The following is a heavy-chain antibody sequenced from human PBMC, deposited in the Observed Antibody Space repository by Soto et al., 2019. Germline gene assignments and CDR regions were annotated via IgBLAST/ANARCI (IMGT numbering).Heavy chain of an antibody. CDR2: IYYSGST. V-gene: IGHV4-59*02. D-gene: IGHD3-10*01. Sequence: TLSLTCTVSGGSVSSYYWSWIRQPPGKGLEWIGYIYYSGSTNYNPSLKSRVTISVDTSKNQFSLKLSSVTAADTAVYYCARVAFPRPRTGWFDPWGQGTLVTVSS. CDR1: GGSVSSYY. CDR3: ARVAFPRPRTGWFDP. J-gene: IGHJ5*02.